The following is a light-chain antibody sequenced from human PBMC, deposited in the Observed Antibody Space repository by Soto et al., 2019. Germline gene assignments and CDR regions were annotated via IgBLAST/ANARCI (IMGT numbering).Light chain of an antibody. CDR1: QNVRTF. V-gene: IGKV3-11*01. Sequence: EVVLTQSPATLSLSPGERATLSCRASQNVRTFLDWYQQKPGQAPRLLIYAASNRATGIPDMFSGSGSGTDFALTISRLELEDSAVYYCQQYGVSPLTFGPGTKVEIK. J-gene: IGKJ3*01. CDR2: AAS. CDR3: QQYGVSPLT.